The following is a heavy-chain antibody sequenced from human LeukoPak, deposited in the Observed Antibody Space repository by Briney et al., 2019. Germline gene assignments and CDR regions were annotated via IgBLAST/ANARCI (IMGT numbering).Heavy chain of an antibody. CDR3: ARDHRLQLENWFDP. CDR1: GGTFSSYA. CDR2: IIPIFGTA. D-gene: IGHD6-13*01. J-gene: IGHJ5*02. V-gene: IGHV1-69*13. Sequence: SVKVSCKASGGTFSSYAISWVRQAPGQGLEWMGGIIPIFGTAKYAQKFQGRVTITADESTSTAYMELSSLRSDDTAVYFCARDHRLQLENWFDPWGQGTLVTVSS.